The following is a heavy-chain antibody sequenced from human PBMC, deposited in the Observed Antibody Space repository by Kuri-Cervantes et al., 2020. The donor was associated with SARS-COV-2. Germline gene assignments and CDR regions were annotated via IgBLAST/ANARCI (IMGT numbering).Heavy chain of an antibody. Sequence: GESLKISCKGSGYSFTSFWIGWVRQMPGKGLEWMGIIYPGDSDTRYSPSFQGQVTISADKSISTAYLQWSSLKASDTAMYYCAIPRRDYGSASRYGGIDYWGQGTLVTVSS. J-gene: IGHJ4*02. D-gene: IGHD3-10*01. CDR2: IYPGDSDT. CDR3: AIPRRDYGSASRYGGIDY. V-gene: IGHV5-51*01. CDR1: GYSFTSFW.